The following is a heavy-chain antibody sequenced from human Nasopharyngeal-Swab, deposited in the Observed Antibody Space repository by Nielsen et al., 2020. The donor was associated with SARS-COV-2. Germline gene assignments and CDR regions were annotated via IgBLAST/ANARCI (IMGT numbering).Heavy chain of an antibody. CDR3: ARGFPGAAAGTDY. CDR2: INRSGST. D-gene: IGHD6-13*01. J-gene: IGHJ4*02. Sequence: IRQPPGKGLEWIGEINRSGSTNYNPSLKSRVTISVDTSKNQFSLKLSSVTAADTAVYYCARGFPGAAAGTDYWGQGTLVTVSS. V-gene: IGHV4-34*01.